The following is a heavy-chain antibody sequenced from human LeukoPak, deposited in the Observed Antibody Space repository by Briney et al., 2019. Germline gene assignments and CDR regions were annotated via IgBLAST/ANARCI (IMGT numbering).Heavy chain of an antibody. D-gene: IGHD5-12*01. CDR3: ASHSGGYAY. J-gene: IGHJ4*02. CDR1: GGSISSGGYS. V-gene: IGHV4-30-4*07. Sequence: TLSLTCAVSGGSISSGGYSWSWIRPPPGKGLEWIGYIYYSDTYYNPSLKSRVTISADTSKNQFSLRLNSVTAADTAVYYCASHSGGYAYWGQGTLVTVSS. CDR2: IYYSDT.